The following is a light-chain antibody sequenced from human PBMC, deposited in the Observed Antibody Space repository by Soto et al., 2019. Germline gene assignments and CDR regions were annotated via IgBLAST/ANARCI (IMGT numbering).Light chain of an antibody. V-gene: IGKV1-8*01. Sequence: AILMTQSPSSFSASTGDRVTITCRASQDISRYLAWYQQKVGKAPKLLIYAAATLQRGAPSRFSGSGSGTDFTLTISRLQSEDFATYYCQQYFSYPYTFGQGTKLEI. J-gene: IGKJ2*01. CDR3: QQYFSYPYT. CDR2: AAA. CDR1: QDISRY.